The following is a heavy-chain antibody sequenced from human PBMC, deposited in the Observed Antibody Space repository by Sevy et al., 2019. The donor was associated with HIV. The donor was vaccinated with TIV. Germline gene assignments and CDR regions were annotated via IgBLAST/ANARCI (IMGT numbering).Heavy chain of an antibody. CDR1: GFTFSKYS. CDR2: LSFGCGEI. J-gene: IGHJ4*02. D-gene: IGHD2-8*01. CDR3: AREGCTKPHDY. V-gene: IGHV3-23*01. Sequence: GESLKISCAASGFTFSKYSMSWVRQPPGKGLEWVSTLSFGCGEINYADSVKGRFTISRDNSKSSEYLQMNNLRPEDTAVYYCAREGCTKPHDYWGQGTLVTVSS.